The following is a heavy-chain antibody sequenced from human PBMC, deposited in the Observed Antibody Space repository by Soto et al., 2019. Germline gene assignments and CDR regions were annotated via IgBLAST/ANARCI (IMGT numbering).Heavy chain of an antibody. Sequence: SVKVSCKASGGTFSSYAISWVRQAPGQGLEWMGGINPIFGTANYAQKFQGRVTITADESTSTAYMELSSLRSEDTAVYYCAGGGDYYDSSGYYYGAGMDVWGQGTTVTVSS. CDR2: INPIFGTA. J-gene: IGHJ6*02. CDR3: AGGGDYYDSSGYYYGAGMDV. V-gene: IGHV1-69*13. D-gene: IGHD3-22*01. CDR1: GGTFSSYA.